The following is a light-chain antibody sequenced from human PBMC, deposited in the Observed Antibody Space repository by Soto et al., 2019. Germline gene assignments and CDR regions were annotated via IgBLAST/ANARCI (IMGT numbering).Light chain of an antibody. J-gene: IGKJ5*01. V-gene: IGKV3-15*01. CDR2: GAS. CDR3: QQYNNWPIT. CDR1: QNILSN. Sequence: EIVLTQYPATLSVSAGERVTLXCRASQNILSNLAWYQQKPGQAPRLLIYGASTRATGIPARFSGSGSGTEFTLTISSLQSEDFAVYYCQQYNNWPITFGQGTRLEIK.